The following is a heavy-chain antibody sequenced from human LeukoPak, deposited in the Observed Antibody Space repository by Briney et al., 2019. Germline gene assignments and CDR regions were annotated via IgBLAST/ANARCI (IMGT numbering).Heavy chain of an antibody. Sequence: ASVNVSCTASGYAFTVYYMHWVRQAPGQGKEWMGWSNPSSGGTSYAKTFQGRVTITRDTSISTAYMAVSGLRSDDTAVYCCATATVTQEFDYWGQGTPVTGAS. CDR2: SNPSSGGT. D-gene: IGHD4-17*01. V-gene: IGHV1-2*02. CDR1: GYAFTVYY. CDR3: ATATVTQEFDY. J-gene: IGHJ4*02.